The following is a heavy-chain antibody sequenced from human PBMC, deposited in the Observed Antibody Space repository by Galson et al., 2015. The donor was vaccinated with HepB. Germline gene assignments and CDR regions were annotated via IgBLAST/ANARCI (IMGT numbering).Heavy chain of an antibody. Sequence: SLRLSCAASGFTFSTFSMNWVRQAPGKGLEWVSSISTDSTYLYYADSIKGRFIISRDNANNLLYLQMNSLRAEDTAVYYCAREYCPGFGSGTFYPTWFDPWGQGTLVTVSS. V-gene: IGHV3-21*06. J-gene: IGHJ5*02. D-gene: IGHD3-10*01. CDR1: GFTFSTFS. CDR3: AREYCPGFGSGTFYPTWFDP. CDR2: ISTDSTYL.